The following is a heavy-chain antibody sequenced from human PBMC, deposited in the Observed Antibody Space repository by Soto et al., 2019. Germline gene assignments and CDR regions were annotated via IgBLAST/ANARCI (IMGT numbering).Heavy chain of an antibody. Sequence: ASVKVSCKASGYTFTSYAMHWVRQAPGQRLEWMGWINAGNGNTKYSQKFQGRVTITRDTSASTAYMELSSLRSEDTAVYDCARSVDILTGYYRNWFDPWGQGTLVTVSS. CDR2: INAGNGNT. J-gene: IGHJ5*02. V-gene: IGHV1-3*01. D-gene: IGHD3-9*01. CDR1: GYTFTSYA. CDR3: ARSVDILTGYYRNWFDP.